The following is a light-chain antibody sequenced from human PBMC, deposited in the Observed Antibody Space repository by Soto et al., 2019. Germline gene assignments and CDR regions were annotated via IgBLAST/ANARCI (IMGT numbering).Light chain of an antibody. Sequence: QPVLTQPRSVSGSPGQSVTISCTGTSSDVGGYNYVSWYQHHPGKAPKLMIYDVTNRPSGVPDRFSGSKSGNTASLTISGLQAEDESDYYCSSYAGSNTWVFGGGTKVTVL. J-gene: IGLJ3*02. V-gene: IGLV2-11*01. CDR1: SSDVGGYNY. CDR2: DVT. CDR3: SSYAGSNTWV.